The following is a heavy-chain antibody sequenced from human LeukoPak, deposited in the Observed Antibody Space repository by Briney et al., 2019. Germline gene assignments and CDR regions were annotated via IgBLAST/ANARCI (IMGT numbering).Heavy chain of an antibody. CDR2: MKGGGET. CDR1: GFSFTNYA. J-gene: IGHJ4*02. CDR3: ARASWISTADVVC. V-gene: IGHV3-23*01. Sequence: GGSLRLSCVASGFSFTNYAMSWVRQAPARGPEWLSSMKGGGETFYADSVKGRCTLSRNISRNTVYLQLNNLRVEDTAIYYCARASWISTADVVCWGQGPQVTVSS. D-gene: IGHD2-15*01.